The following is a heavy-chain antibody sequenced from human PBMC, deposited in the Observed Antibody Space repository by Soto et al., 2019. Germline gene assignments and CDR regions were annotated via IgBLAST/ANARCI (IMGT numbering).Heavy chain of an antibody. V-gene: IGHV1-18*01. CDR2: ISAYNGNT. Sequence: GASVKVSCKASGYTFTSYGISWVRQAPGQGLEWMGWISAYNGNTNYAQKLQGRVTMTTDTSTSTAYMELRSLRSDDTAVYYCARDNREQWLVRRFDYWGQGTLVTVSS. D-gene: IGHD6-19*01. J-gene: IGHJ4*02. CDR3: ARDNREQWLVRRFDY. CDR1: GYTFTSYG.